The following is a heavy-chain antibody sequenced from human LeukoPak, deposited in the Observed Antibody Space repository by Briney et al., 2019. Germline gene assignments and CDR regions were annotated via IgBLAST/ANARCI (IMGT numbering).Heavy chain of an antibody. CDR3: ARGPAPSITMIVVVTPSWFDP. Sequence: SQTLSLTCTVSGGSISSGSYYWSWIRQPAGKGLEWIGRIYTSGSTNYNPSLKSRVTISVDTSKNQFSLKLSSVTAADTAVYYCARGPAPSITMIVVVTPSWFDPWGQGTLVTVSS. J-gene: IGHJ5*02. CDR2: IYTSGST. D-gene: IGHD3-22*01. CDR1: GGSISSGSYY. V-gene: IGHV4-61*02.